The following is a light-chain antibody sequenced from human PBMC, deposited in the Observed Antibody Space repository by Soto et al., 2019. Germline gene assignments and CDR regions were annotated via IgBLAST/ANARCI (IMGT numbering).Light chain of an antibody. CDR3: QQYNNWPRT. CDR1: RSVSID. V-gene: IGKV3-15*01. CDR2: GAS. J-gene: IGKJ1*01. Sequence: EIVMTQSPATLSVSPGERATLSFSASRSVSIDLAWYHKTPGQPPRLLIYGASTRATGLPGRFSGSGSGTEFTLTINSLQSEDFAVYYCQQYNNWPRTFGQGTKVDIK.